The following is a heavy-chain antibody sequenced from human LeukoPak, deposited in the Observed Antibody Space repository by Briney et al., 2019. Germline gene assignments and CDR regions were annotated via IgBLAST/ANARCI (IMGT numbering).Heavy chain of an antibody. CDR3: ARTLSSGWSFYYYGMDV. V-gene: IGHV4-59*01. CDR2: VYFNGNT. CDR1: GGSMTNYY. D-gene: IGHD6-19*01. Sequence: PSETLSLTCTVSGGSMTNYYWSWIRHPPGKGLVWIGHVYFNGNTKYSPSLKSRVTISIDTSKNQFSLKLSSVTAADTAVYYCARTLSSGWSFYYYGMDVWGQGTTVTVSS. J-gene: IGHJ6*02.